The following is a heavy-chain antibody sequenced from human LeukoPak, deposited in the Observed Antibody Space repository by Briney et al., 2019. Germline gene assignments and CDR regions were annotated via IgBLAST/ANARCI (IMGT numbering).Heavy chain of an antibody. D-gene: IGHD1-1*01. CDR2: IYTSGST. V-gene: IGHV4-4*08. CDR3: ARHAWRNGYVDY. Sequence: SETLSLTCTVSGGSISSYYWSWIRQPPGKGLEWIGYIYTSGSTYYNPSLKSRVTISVDTSKNQFSLKLSSVTAADTAVYYCARHAWRNGYVDYWGQGTLVTVSS. CDR1: GGSISSYY. J-gene: IGHJ4*02.